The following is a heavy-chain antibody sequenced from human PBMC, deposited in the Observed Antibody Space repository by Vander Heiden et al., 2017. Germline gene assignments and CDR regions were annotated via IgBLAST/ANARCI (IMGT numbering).Heavy chain of an antibody. V-gene: IGHV3-21*01. D-gene: IGHD3-22*01. CDR1: GFTLSSYS. J-gene: IGHJ4*02. CDR2: ISSSSSYI. CDR3: ARAGDSSGYYAIDY. Sequence: EVQLVESGGGLVKPGGSLRLSCAPSGFTLSSYSMNWVRQAPGKGLEWVSSISSSSSYINYADSVKGRFTISRDNAKNSLYLQMNSLRAEDTAVYYCARAGDSSGYYAIDYWGQGTLVTVSS.